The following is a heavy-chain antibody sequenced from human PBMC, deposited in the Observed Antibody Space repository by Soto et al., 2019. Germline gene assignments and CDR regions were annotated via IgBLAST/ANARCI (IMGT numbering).Heavy chain of an antibody. CDR1: GGSISSYY. V-gene: IGHV4-59*01. Sequence: KPSETLSLTCTVSGGSISSYYWSWIRQPPGKGLEWIGYIYYSGSTNYNPSLKSRVTISVDTSKNQFSLKLSSVTAADTAVYYCASETYYYDSSGYYPGAFDIWGQGTMVTVSS. D-gene: IGHD3-22*01. J-gene: IGHJ3*02. CDR3: ASETYYYDSSGYYPGAFDI. CDR2: IYYSGST.